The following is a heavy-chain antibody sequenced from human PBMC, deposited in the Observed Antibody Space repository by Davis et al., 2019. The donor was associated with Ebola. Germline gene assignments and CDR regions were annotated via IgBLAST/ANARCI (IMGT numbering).Heavy chain of an antibody. CDR3: AKDNYAVTIMVGAFDI. J-gene: IGHJ3*02. V-gene: IGHV3-66*01. Sequence: GGSLRLSCAASGFTVSDNYMSWVRQAPGKGLEWASVIYSGGSTYYADSVKGRFTISRDNSKNTVYLQMHSLRVEDTAIYYCAKDNYAVTIMVGAFDIWGQGTVVTVSS. CDR1: GFTVSDNY. CDR2: IYSGGST. D-gene: IGHD4-17*01.